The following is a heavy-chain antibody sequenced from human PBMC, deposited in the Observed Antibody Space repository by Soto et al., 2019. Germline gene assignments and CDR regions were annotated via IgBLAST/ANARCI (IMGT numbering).Heavy chain of an antibody. CDR1: GITFNNFA. CDR2: ISANSATT. D-gene: IGHD3-3*01. J-gene: IGHJ4*02. V-gene: IGHV3-23*01. CDR3: AKNIGRYFGNGYYIAY. Sequence: GRSLRLSCVASGITFNNFAMTWVRLAPGKGLEWVSSISANSATTYYADAVKGRSIISRDNTKSTVYLHMSGLSAEHTAPYSYAKNIGRYFGNGYYIAYWSQG.